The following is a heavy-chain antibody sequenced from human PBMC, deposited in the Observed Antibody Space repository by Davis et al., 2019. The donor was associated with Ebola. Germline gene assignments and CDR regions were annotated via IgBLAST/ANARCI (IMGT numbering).Heavy chain of an antibody. Sequence: SETLSLTCTVSGGSISSHYWSWIRQTPEKGLEWIGYIYYSGSTNYNPSPKSRVTISVDTSKNQFSLKLSSVTAADTAVYYCARHRVSSGWLDYWGQGTLVTVSS. V-gene: IGHV4-59*08. D-gene: IGHD6-19*01. CDR3: ARHRVSSGWLDY. CDR1: GGSISSHY. J-gene: IGHJ4*02. CDR2: IYYSGST.